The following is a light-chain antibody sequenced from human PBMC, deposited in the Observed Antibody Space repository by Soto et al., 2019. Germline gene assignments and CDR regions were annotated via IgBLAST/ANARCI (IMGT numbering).Light chain of an antibody. CDR1: SSDVGSYNY. J-gene: IGLJ3*02. Sequence: QSALTQPASVSGSPGQSITISCTGTSSDVGSYNYVSWFQQHPGKAPKLMIYEVSKRPSGVPDRFSGSKSGNTASLTVSGLQAEDEADYYCNSYAGSNNWVFGGGPKVTVL. CDR2: EVS. CDR3: NSYAGSNNWV. V-gene: IGLV2-8*01.